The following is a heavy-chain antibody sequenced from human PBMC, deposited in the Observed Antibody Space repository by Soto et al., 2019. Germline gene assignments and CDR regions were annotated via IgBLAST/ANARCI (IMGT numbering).Heavy chain of an antibody. V-gene: IGHV3-33*01. CDR2: IWYDGSNK. CDR1: GFTFSSYG. CDR3: ARIGPDDYSNYVSFFDY. J-gene: IGHJ4*02. D-gene: IGHD4-4*01. Sequence: QVQLVESGGGVVQPGRSLRLSCAASGFTFSSYGMHWVRQAPGKGLEWVAVIWYDGSNKYYADSVKGRFTISRDNSKNTLYLQMNCLRAEDTAVYYCARIGPDDYSNYVSFFDYWGQGTLVTVSS.